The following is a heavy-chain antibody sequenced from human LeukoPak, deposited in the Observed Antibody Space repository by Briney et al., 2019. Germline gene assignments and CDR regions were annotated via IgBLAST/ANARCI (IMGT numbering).Heavy chain of an antibody. CDR2: ISYDGGNR. CDR3: AGIAGAPG. Sequence: GGSLRLSCAASGFTFSSYALHWVRQAPDKGLEWVAVISYDGGNRYYADSVRGRFTISRDNSKNTLSLQMNSLRAEDTAVYYCAGIAGAPGWGQGTLVTVSS. D-gene: IGHD1-26*01. CDR1: GFTFSSYA. V-gene: IGHV3-30*04. J-gene: IGHJ4*02.